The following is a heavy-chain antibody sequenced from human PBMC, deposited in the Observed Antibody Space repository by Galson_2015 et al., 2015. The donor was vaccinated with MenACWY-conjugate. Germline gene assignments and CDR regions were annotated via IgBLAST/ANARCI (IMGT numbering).Heavy chain of an antibody. CDR3: ARMHIVLDATDAFDI. V-gene: IGHV2-70*11. CDR2: LDWRDNK. CDR1: GFSLSTYEMC. J-gene: IGHJ3*02. Sequence: PALVKPTQTLTLTCTFSGFSLSTYEMCIYWVRQPPGKALEWLARLDWRDNKYYTTSLKTRLTIPQDPSTKQVVLTMTNVDPVDTATYYCARMHIVLDATDAFDIWGQGTMVTVSS. D-gene: IGHD3-22*01.